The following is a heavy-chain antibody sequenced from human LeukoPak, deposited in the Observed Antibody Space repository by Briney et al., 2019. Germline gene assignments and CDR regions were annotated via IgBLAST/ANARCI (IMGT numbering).Heavy chain of an antibody. CDR2: IRQDGSEK. CDR1: GFTFSNYW. CDR3: ARDYVWGSDRYTDY. J-gene: IGHJ4*02. V-gene: IGHV3-7*05. Sequence: GGSLRLSCAASGFTFSNYWMTWVRQAPGRGLEWVANIRQDGSEKYYVDSVKGRFTISRDNARNSLYLQMNSLRAEDTAVYYCARDYVWGSDRYTDYWGQGTLVTVSS. D-gene: IGHD3-16*02.